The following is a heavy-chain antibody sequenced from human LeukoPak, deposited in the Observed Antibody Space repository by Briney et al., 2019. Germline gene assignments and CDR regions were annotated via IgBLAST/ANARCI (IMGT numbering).Heavy chain of an antibody. V-gene: IGHV3-7*01. Sequence: PGGSLRLSCEASGFTFSNYWMMWVRQAPGKGLEWVANTKQDGTDKHYVDSVKGRFTISRDNAKNSLYLQMNSLRAEDTAVYYYARFPDYYDSSGQLEYWGQGTLVTVSS. D-gene: IGHD3-22*01. CDR3: ARFPDYYDSSGQLEY. J-gene: IGHJ4*02. CDR2: TKQDGTDK. CDR1: GFTFSNYW.